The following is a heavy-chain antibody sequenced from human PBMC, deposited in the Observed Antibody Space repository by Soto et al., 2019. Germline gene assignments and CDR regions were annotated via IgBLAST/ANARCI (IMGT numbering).Heavy chain of an antibody. J-gene: IGHJ4*02. D-gene: IGHD1-26*01. CDR2: ISGSGGST. V-gene: IGHV3-23*01. Sequence: EVQLLESGGGLVQPGGSLRLSCAASGFTFSSYAMRWVRQAPGKGLEWVSAISGSGGSTYYADSVKGRFTTSRDNSKNTLYLQMNSLRAEDTAVYYCARRGSGSYYDYWGQGTLVTVSS. CDR1: GFTFSSYA. CDR3: ARRGSGSYYDY.